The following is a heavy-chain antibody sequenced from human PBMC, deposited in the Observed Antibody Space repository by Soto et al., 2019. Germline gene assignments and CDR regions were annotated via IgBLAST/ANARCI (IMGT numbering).Heavy chain of an antibody. CDR1: GFTRSSSE. CDR3: ARGLEYYFKPGVFDI. Sequence: PGGSLRLSCAGSGFTRSSSEMNWVRQAPGKGLEWVSYVGSSGNTKYYADSVKGRFTISRDNAKNSLYLQMNSLRAEDTAVYYCARGLEYYFKPGVFDIWGQGTMVTVSS. CDR2: VGSSGNTK. J-gene: IGHJ3*02. V-gene: IGHV3-48*03. D-gene: IGHD1-26*01.